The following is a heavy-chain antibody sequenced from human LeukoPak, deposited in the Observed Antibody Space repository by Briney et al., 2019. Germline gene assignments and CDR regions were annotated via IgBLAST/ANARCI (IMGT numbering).Heavy chain of an antibody. V-gene: IGHV4-61*01. CDR3: ARGRSYGFDFDS. CDR2: KYYSGST. J-gene: IGHJ4*02. D-gene: IGHD5-18*01. Sequence: KPSETLSLTCDVSGVSINTCCYYWTWIRQPPGKGLEWIGYKYYSGSTRYNSSLRSRLTISLDSSKNQFSLRLTPVTAADTAVYYCARGRSYGFDFDSWGPGTLVIVSS. CDR1: GVSINTCCYY.